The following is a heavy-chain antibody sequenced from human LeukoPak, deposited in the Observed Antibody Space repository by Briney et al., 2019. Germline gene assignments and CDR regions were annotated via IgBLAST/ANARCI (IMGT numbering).Heavy chain of an antibody. D-gene: IGHD1-26*01. CDR3: ARELHSGSYYFDY. CDR2: LYHSGST. J-gene: IGHJ4*02. CDR1: GYSISNAYC. V-gene: IGHV4-38-2*02. Sequence: SETLSLTCTVSGYSISNAYCWGWIRQPPGKGLEWIGSLYHSGSTYYNPSLKSRVTTSVDTSKNRFSLKLTSVTAADTAVYYCARELHSGSYYFDYWGQGTLVTVSS.